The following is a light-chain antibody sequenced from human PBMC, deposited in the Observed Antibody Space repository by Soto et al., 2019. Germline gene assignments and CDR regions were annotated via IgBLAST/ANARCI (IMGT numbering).Light chain of an antibody. CDR2: DVS. J-gene: IGLJ2*01. CDR3: SSYTSSSPVV. V-gene: IGLV2-14*01. Sequence: QSALTQPASVSGSPGQSITISCTGTSSDVGGYNYVSWYQQHPGKAPKLMIYDVSNRPSGVSNRFSGSKSGNPASLTISGLQAEDEADYYCSSYTSSSPVVFGGGTKVTVL. CDR1: SSDVGGYNY.